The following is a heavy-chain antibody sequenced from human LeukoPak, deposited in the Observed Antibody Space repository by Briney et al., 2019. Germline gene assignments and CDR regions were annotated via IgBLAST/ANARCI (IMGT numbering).Heavy chain of an antibody. D-gene: IGHD1-26*01. J-gene: IGHJ4*02. V-gene: IGHV3-23*01. Sequence: TGGSLRLSCVGSGYTFTTYGMSWVRQAPGKGLEWVSGLDNNGDNTYYADSVKGRFTISRDNSKNTLYLQMNSLRVEGTAVYYCAKIAETSGTYGQGFDYWGQGTLVTVSS. CDR1: GYTFTTYG. CDR3: AKIAETSGTYGQGFDY. CDR2: LDNNGDNT.